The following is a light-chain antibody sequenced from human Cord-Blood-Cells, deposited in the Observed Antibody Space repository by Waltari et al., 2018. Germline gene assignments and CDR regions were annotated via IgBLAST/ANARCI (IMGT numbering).Light chain of an antibody. CDR2: EGS. CDR1: SIDFWRFII. CDR3: CSYAGSSTL. J-gene: IGLJ2*01. V-gene: IGLV2-23*01. Sequence: QSALTQPASLSGSPGHSITIPCPGTSIDFWRFIIFSWYQQHPGKAPKLMIYEGSKRPSGVSNRFSGSKSGNTASLTISGLQAEDEADYYCCSYAGSSTLFGGGTKLTVL.